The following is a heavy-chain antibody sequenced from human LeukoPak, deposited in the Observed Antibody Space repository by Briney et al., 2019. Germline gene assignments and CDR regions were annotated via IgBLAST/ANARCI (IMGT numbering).Heavy chain of an antibody. CDR2: ISAYNGNT. D-gene: IGHD2/OR15-2a*01. V-gene: IGHV1-18*01. CDR1: GYTFTSYG. Sequence: RRASVKVSCKASGYTFTSYGFCWVRQAPGQGLEWMGWISAYNGNTNYAQKLQGRVTMTTDTSTSTAYMELRSLRSDDTAVYYCARDGDDIVILDHFDYWGQGTLVTVSS. CDR3: ARDGDDIVILDHFDY. J-gene: IGHJ4*02.